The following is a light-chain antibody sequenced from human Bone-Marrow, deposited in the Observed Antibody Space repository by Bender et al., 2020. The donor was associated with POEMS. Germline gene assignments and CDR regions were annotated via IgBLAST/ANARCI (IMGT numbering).Light chain of an antibody. CDR1: ALPKQY. V-gene: IGLV3-25*02. J-gene: IGLJ3*02. CDR2: KDS. CDR3: VAWDASLNGWV. Sequence: SYELTQPPSVSVSPGQTARITCSGDALPKQYAYWYQQKPGQAPFLVIHKDSERPSGVPDRFSGSKSGTSASLAITGLQSDDEAIYFCVAWDASLNGWVFGGGTKLTVL.